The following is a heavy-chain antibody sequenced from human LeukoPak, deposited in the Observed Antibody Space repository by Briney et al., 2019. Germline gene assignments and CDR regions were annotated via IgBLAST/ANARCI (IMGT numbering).Heavy chain of an antibody. J-gene: IGHJ4*02. CDR1: GYTFTSYD. Sequence: ASVKVSCKASGYTFTSYDINWVRQATGQGLGWMGWMNPNSGNTGYAQKFQGRVTITRNTSISTAYMELSSLRSEDTAVYYCARAKIAAAGMRFDYWGQGTLVTVSS. CDR3: ARAKIAAAGMRFDY. CDR2: MNPNSGNT. D-gene: IGHD6-13*01. V-gene: IGHV1-8*03.